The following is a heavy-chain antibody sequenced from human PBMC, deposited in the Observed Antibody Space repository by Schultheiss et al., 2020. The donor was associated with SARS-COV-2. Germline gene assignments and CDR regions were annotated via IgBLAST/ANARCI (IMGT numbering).Heavy chain of an antibody. Sequence: GESLKISCAASGFTFSASAVHWVRQAPGKGLEWLSYISETGTTIYYADSVKGRFIMSRDDGRNSLYLQMNRLRVEDTAVYYCASLPWFGELLFDYWGQGTLVTVSS. D-gene: IGHD3-10*01. V-gene: IGHV3-48*04. CDR1: GFTFSASA. J-gene: IGHJ4*02. CDR2: ISETGTTI. CDR3: ASLPWFGELLFDY.